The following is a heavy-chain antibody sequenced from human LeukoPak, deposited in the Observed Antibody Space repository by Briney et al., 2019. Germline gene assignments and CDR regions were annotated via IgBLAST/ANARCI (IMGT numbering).Heavy chain of an antibody. Sequence: ASVKVSCKASGYTFTSYDINWVRQATGQGLEWMGWMNPNSGNTGYAQKFQGRVTMTRNTSISTAYMELSSLRSEDTAVYYCARGPRYSYGYYYYYMDVWGKGTTVTISS. CDR3: ARGPRYSYGYYYYYMDV. CDR1: GYTFTSYD. V-gene: IGHV1-8*01. J-gene: IGHJ6*03. D-gene: IGHD5-18*01. CDR2: MNPNSGNT.